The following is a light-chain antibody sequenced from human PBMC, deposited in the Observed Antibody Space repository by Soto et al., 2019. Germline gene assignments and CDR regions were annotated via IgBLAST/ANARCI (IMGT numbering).Light chain of an antibody. J-gene: IGKJ2*01. Sequence: EIVMTQSPATLSVSPGERATLSCRASQSVSSNLAWYQQKPGQAPRLLIYGASTRATGIPARFSGSGSGREFTLTISSLQSEDFAGYYCQQYNNWPPLYTFGQGTKLEIK. V-gene: IGKV3-15*01. CDR1: QSVSSN. CDR2: GAS. CDR3: QQYNNWPPLYT.